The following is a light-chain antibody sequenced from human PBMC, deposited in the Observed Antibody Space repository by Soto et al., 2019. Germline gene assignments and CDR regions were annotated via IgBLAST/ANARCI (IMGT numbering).Light chain of an antibody. V-gene: IGKV3-20*01. CDR2: DAS. CDR3: QQCATSPLT. Sequence: EIVLTQSPGTLSLSPGERATLSCRASQSVGNNYLDWYQQKPGQAPRLLIYDASNRATGVPDRFSGSGSETDFTLTISRLEPEDCAVYYCQQCATSPLTFGGGTKVEIK. J-gene: IGKJ4*01. CDR1: QSVGNNY.